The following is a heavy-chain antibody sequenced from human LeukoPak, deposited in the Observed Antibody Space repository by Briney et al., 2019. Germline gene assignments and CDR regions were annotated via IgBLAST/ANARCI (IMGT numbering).Heavy chain of an antibody. Sequence: SGPALVKPTQTHTLTCTFSGFSRSTSGMRVSWIRQPPGKALEWLARIDWDDDKFYSTSLKTRLTLSKDTSKNQVVLTMTNMDPVDTATYYCALSSSYQPLTFDYWGQGTLVTVSS. CDR3: ALSSSYQPLTFDY. J-gene: IGHJ4*02. V-gene: IGHV2-70*04. CDR2: IDWDDDK. D-gene: IGHD2-2*01. CDR1: GFSRSTSGMR.